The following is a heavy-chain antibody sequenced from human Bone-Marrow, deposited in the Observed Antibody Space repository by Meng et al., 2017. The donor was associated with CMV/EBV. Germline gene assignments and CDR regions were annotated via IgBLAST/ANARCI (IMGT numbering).Heavy chain of an antibody. J-gene: IGHJ6*02. CDR3: ARFCSDGFCYSGVQTTYYYGMDV. CDR1: GFTFSNYW. Sequence: GESLKISCAASGFTFSNYWMNWVRQAPGKGLEWVANIKQDGSEKYFMDSVKGRFTISRDNAKNSLYLQMSSLRAEDTAVYYCARFCSDGFCYSGVQTTYYYGMDVWGQGTTVTVSS. V-gene: IGHV3-7*01. CDR2: IKQDGSEK. D-gene: IGHD2-15*01.